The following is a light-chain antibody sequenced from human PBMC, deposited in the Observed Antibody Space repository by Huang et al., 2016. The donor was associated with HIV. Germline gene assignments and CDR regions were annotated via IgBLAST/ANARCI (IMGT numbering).Light chain of an antibody. Sequence: EIVMTQSPATLSVSPGERATLSCRASQSVRSNLASYQQKPGQAPRLLIYGASTRATGIPARDSGSGSGTEFTLTISSLQSEDFAVYYCQQYNNWPFGAFGGGTKVEIK. CDR1: QSVRSN. V-gene: IGKV3-15*01. CDR2: GAS. CDR3: QQYNNWPFGA. J-gene: IGKJ4*01.